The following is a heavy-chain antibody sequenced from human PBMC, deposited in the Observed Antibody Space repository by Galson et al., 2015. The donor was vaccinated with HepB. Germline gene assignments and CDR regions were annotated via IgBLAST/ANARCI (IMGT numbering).Heavy chain of an antibody. CDR2: ISSNSFFI. D-gene: IGHD2-8*02. CDR1: EFILSGYS. Sequence: SLRLSCAPSEFILSGYSMNWVRQTPGKGLEWVSSISSNSFFIDYADSVKGRFTISRDNAKNSLYLQMSSLRVEDTAIYYCTRSLGHRAWVLGQVAPDALDVWGQGTMVTVSS. CDR3: TRSLGHRAWVLGQVAPDALDV. J-gene: IGHJ3*01. V-gene: IGHV3-21*06.